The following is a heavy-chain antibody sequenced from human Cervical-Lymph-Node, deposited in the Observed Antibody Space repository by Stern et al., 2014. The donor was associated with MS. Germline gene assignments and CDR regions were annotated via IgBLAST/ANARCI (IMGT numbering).Heavy chain of an antibody. V-gene: IGHV4-59*01. CDR3: ARDKGMFFL. CDR1: GCSITNYY. Sequence: QVQLQESSPGLVKPSETLPLTCTVSGCSITNYYWSWIRQPPGKGLDWIGYIYYSGSTNYNPSLKSRVTISVDTSKNQFSLKLSSVTAADTAVYYCARDKGMFFLWGQGTLVTVSS. D-gene: IGHD2/OR15-2a*01. J-gene: IGHJ4*01. CDR2: IYYSGST.